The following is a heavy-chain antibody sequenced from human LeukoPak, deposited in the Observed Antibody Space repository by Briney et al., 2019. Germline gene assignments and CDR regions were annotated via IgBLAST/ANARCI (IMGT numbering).Heavy chain of an antibody. Sequence: ASVKVSCKASGYTFTSYYMHWVRQAPGQGLEWMGIINPSGGSTSYAQKFQGRVTMTRDMSTSTVYMELSSLRSEDTAVYYCARDRNHYYYGSGSYYSVYSWFDPWGQGTLVTVSS. CDR3: ARDRNHYYYGSGSYYSVYSWFDP. V-gene: IGHV1-46*01. J-gene: IGHJ5*02. D-gene: IGHD3-10*01. CDR1: GYTFTSYY. CDR2: INPSGGST.